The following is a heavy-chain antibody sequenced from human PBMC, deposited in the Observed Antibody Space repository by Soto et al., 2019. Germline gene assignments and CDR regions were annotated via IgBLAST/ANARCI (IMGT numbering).Heavy chain of an antibody. CDR2: ISGSGGST. J-gene: IGHJ4*02. CDR1: VFTFSSYA. Sequence: HPGGSLRLSCAASVFTFSSYAMSLVRQAPGKGLEWVSAISGSGGSTYYADSVKGRFTISRYNSKNTLYLQMNSLRAEDTAVYYWAKFGRGNYYDSRPDQYYFEYWGQGTMVTVSS. D-gene: IGHD3-22*01. CDR3: AKFGRGNYYDSRPDQYYFEY. V-gene: IGHV3-23*01.